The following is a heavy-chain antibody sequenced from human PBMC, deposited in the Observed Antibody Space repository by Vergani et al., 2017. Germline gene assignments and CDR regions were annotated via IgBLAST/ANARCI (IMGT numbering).Heavy chain of an antibody. CDR3: AREQDPAAIRLDVGNYMDV. D-gene: IGHD2-2*02. V-gene: IGHV3-21*01. Sequence: VQLVESGGGLVKPGGSLRLSCAASGFTFSDFSMSWVRQAPGKGLEWVAFIGSSGPYINYADSGKGRCTISRDNSKNTLFLQMSRLRAEDTAVYYCAREQDPAAIRLDVGNYMDVWGKGTTVIVSS. CDR2: IGSSGPYI. CDR1: GFTFSDFS. J-gene: IGHJ6*03.